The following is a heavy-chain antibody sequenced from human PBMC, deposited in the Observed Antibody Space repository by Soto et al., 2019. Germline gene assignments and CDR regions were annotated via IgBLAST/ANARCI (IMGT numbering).Heavy chain of an antibody. CDR3: ASDQGYCSGGSCYVAGY. CDR2: INSDGSST. V-gene: IGHV3-74*01. J-gene: IGHJ4*02. D-gene: IGHD2-15*01. CDR1: GFTFSSYW. Sequence: PGGSLRLSCAASGFTFSSYWMHWVRQAPGKGLVWVSRINSDGSSTNYADSVKGRFTISRDNAKNTLYLHMNSLRAEDTAVYYCASDQGYCSGGSCYVAGYWGQGTLVTVSS.